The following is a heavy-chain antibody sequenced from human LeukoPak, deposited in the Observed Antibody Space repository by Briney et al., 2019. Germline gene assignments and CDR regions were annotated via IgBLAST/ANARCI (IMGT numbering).Heavy chain of an antibody. Sequence: ASVKVSCKASGYTFTSYGISWVRQAPGQGLEWMGGIIPIFGTANYAQKFQGRVTITTDESTSTAYMELSSLRSEDTAVYYCARSKIVVVTYPDAFDIWGQGTMVTVSS. J-gene: IGHJ3*02. CDR1: GYTFTSYG. CDR2: IIPIFGTA. V-gene: IGHV1-69*05. D-gene: IGHD3-22*01. CDR3: ARSKIVVVTYPDAFDI.